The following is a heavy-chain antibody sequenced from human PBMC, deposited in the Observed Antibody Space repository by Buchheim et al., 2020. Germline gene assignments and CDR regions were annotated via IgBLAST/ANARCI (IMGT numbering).Heavy chain of an antibody. CDR2: FAPEDGET. CDR3: ATDYPSDYGGNSDWYFDL. D-gene: IGHD4-23*01. V-gene: IGHV1-24*01. J-gene: IGHJ2*01. Sequence: QVQLVQSGAELKKPGASVKVSCKVSGYTLTELSMHWVRQAPGKGLEWMGGFAPEDGETIYAQKFQGRVTMTEDTSTDTSDLELSSLRSEDTAVYYCATDYPSDYGGNSDWYFDLWGRGTL. CDR1: GYTLTELS.